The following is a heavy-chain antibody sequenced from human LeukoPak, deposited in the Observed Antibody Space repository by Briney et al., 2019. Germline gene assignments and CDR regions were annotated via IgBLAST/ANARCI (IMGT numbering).Heavy chain of an antibody. J-gene: IGHJ4*02. V-gene: IGHV3-23*01. CDR2: ITGSGGST. D-gene: IGHD1-26*01. CDR1: GFTFTSYA. Sequence: GGSLRLSCAASGFTFTSYAMSWVRQAPGKGLEWVSAITGSGGSTYYADSVKGRFTISRDNSKNTLYLQINSLTVDDAALYYCARGGVYIGSFFDYWGQGTLVTVSS. CDR3: ARGGVYIGSFFDY.